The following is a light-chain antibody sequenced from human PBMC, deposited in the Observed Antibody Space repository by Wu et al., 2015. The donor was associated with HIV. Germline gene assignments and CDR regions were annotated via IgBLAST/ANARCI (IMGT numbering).Light chain of an antibody. V-gene: IGKV3-20*01. CDR1: QSVSSSY. J-gene: IGKJ1*01. CDR2: GAS. CDR3: QQYGSSPQT. Sequence: EIVLTQSPGTLSLSPGEGATLSCRASQSVSSSYLAWYQQKPGQSPRLLIYGASSRATGIPDRFSGSGSETDFTLTISRLEPEDFAVYYCQQYGSSPQTFGQGTKVEIK.